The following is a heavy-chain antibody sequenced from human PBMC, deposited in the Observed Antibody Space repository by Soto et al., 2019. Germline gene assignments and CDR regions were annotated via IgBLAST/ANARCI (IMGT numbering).Heavy chain of an antibody. CDR1: GYTFTSYG. CDR2: ISAYNGNT. J-gene: IGHJ3*02. CDR3: ARIGLTKFGVVKIWAYDI. Sequence: GASVKVSCKASGYTFTSYGISWVRQAPGQGLEWMGWISAYNGNTNYAQKLQGRVTMTTDTSTSTAYMELRSLRSDDTAVYYCARIGLTKFGVVKIWAYDIWGQGTMVTVSS. V-gene: IGHV1-18*01. D-gene: IGHD3-3*01.